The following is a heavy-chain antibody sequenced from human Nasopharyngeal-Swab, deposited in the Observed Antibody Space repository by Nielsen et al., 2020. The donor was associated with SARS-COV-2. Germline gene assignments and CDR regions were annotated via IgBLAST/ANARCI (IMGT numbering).Heavy chain of an antibody. CDR3: TTDFYFDC. CDR1: GFIFSASA. V-gene: IGHV3-73*01. CDR2: IGDKDHNYAT. Sequence: GESLKISCAASGFIFSASAIHWVRQASGTGLEWVGRIGDKDHNYATTYGASVQGRFTISRDDSKNTAFLQMDSLKTEDTALYYCTTDFYFDCWGQGTLVTVSS. J-gene: IGHJ4*02.